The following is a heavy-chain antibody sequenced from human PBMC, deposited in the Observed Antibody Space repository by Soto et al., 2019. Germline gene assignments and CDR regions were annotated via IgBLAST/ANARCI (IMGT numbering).Heavy chain of an antibody. Sequence: ASVKVSCKASGYTFTSYGISWVRQAPGQGLEWMGWISAYNGNTNYAQKLQGRVTMTTDTSTSTAYMELRSLRSDDTAVYYCARAQNTIFGVVTVPTNWFDPWGQGTLVTVSS. J-gene: IGHJ5*02. CDR3: ARAQNTIFGVVTVPTNWFDP. CDR2: ISAYNGNT. CDR1: GYTFTSYG. D-gene: IGHD3-3*01. V-gene: IGHV1-18*01.